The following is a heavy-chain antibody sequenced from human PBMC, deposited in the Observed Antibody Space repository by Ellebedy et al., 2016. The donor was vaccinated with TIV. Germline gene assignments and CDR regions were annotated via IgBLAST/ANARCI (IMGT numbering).Heavy chain of an antibody. V-gene: IGHV4-38-2*02. J-gene: IGHJ6*03. CDR2: GYHSGST. CDR1: GYFISDGYY. D-gene: IGHD2-2*01. Sequence: SETLSLTCTVSGYFISDGYYWGWIRQPPGQGLEWIGSGYHSGSTFYNPSLKSRVSISVDTTKNQFSLRLASVTAADTAVYYGARDGTVLVPAADKDVWGKGTTVTVSS. CDR3: ARDGTVLVPAADKDV.